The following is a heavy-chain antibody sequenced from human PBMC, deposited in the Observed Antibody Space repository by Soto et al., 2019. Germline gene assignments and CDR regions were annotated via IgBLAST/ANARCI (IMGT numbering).Heavy chain of an antibody. CDR1: GFIVSSYE. V-gene: IGHV3-48*03. Sequence: GGSRRLSCAADGFIVSSYEMHWVRQAAREGREWVSYIGSSGDTRYYAASVKDRFTISRDNARNSLHLQMNSLESEATAVYYSTRMDSSGAWGQGALVTVSS. CDR3: TRMDSSGA. J-gene: IGHJ4*02. D-gene: IGHD3-22*01. CDR2: IGSSGDTR.